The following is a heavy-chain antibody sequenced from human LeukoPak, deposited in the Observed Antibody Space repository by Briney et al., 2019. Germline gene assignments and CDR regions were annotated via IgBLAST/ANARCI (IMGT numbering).Heavy chain of an antibody. CDR1: GFTFSSYE. Sequence: GGSLRLSCAASGFTFSSYEMNWVRQAPGKGLEWVAFIRYDGSNKHYADSVKGRFTISRDNAKNSLFLQMNSLRAEDTAVYYCARVLRYCSGGNCYSGGLGYMDVWGKGTTVTISS. CDR2: IRYDGSNK. J-gene: IGHJ6*03. CDR3: ARVLRYCSGGNCYSGGLGYMDV. D-gene: IGHD2-15*01. V-gene: IGHV3-33*08.